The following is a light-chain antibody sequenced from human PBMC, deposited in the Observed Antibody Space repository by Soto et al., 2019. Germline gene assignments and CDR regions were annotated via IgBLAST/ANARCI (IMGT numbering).Light chain of an antibody. CDR1: NSDIGAGYD. CDR2: ANN. CDR3: QPYDSGLRGV. V-gene: IGLV1-40*01. J-gene: IGLJ1*01. Sequence: QSVLTQPPSVSGAPGQRVTISCTGSNSDIGAGYDVHWYQQLPGTAPKLVIYANNNRPSGVPDRFSASKSGTSASLAITGLQADDEADYYRQPYDSGLRGVLGTGTKVTVL.